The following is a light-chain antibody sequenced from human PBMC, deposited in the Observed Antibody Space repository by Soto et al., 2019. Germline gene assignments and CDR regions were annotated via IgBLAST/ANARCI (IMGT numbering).Light chain of an antibody. CDR1: SSDVGGYKY. V-gene: IGLV2-11*01. Sequence: ALTQPRSVSGSPGQSVTISCTGTSSDVGGYKYVSWYQQKPGKAPKLIIYGVSRWPSGVPNRFSGSKSGNRASLTISGLQAEDEGDYYCCSYAGGPEVFGTGTKVTV. CDR3: CSYAGGPEV. CDR2: GVS. J-gene: IGLJ1*01.